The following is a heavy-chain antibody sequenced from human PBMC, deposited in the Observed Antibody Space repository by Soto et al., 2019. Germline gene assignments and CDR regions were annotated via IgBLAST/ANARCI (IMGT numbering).Heavy chain of an antibody. CDR2: IYYSGST. D-gene: IGHD6-19*01. Sequence: SETLSLTCTVSGGSISSSSYYWGWIRQPPGKGLEWIGSIYYSGSTYYNPSLKSRVTISVDTSKNQFSLKLSSVTAADTAVYYCARTGYSSGWFDPWGQGTLVTVS. CDR3: ARTGYSSGWFDP. V-gene: IGHV4-39*01. J-gene: IGHJ5*02. CDR1: GGSISSSSYY.